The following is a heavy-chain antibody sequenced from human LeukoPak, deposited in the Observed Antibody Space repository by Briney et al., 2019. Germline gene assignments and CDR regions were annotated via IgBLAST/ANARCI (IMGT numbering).Heavy chain of an antibody. V-gene: IGHV3-21*01. J-gene: IGHJ4*02. Sequence: GGPLRLSCAASGFTFSSYSMNWVRQAPGKGLEWVSSISSSSSYIYYADSVKGRFTISRDNAKNSLYLQMNSLRAEDTAVYYCARDLGGGAYGDYLDYWGQGTLVTVSS. CDR2: ISSSSSYI. CDR1: GFTFSSYS. D-gene: IGHD4-17*01. CDR3: ARDLGGGAYGDYLDY.